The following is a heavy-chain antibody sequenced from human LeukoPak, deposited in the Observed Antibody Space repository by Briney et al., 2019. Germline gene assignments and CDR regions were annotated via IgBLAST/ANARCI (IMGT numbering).Heavy chain of an antibody. CDR3: ARANFLYCSSTTCLFDY. CDR1: GYTFTDYY. Sequence: ASVKVSCKASGYTFTDYYMHWVRQASGQGFEWMGWINPNDGDTNYAQKFQGRVTMTRDTSISTAHMEVSRLRSDGTAMYYCARANFLYCSSTTCLFDYWGQGTLVTVSS. CDR2: INPNDGDT. V-gene: IGHV1-2*02. J-gene: IGHJ4*02. D-gene: IGHD2-2*01.